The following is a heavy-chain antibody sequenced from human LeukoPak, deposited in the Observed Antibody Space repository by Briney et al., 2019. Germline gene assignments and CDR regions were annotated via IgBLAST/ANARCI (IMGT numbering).Heavy chain of an antibody. CDR2: INQLGSKT. V-gene: IGHV3-7*03. D-gene: IGHD3-22*01. Sequence: GGSLRLSRAASGFTFSSYWMTWVRQAPGKGLEWVANINQLGSKTLYVDSVKGRFTISRDNGKNSLYLQMNSLRAEDTALYYCAKGYYDSSGYLDVGDAFDIWGQGTMVTVSS. CDR3: AKGYYDSSGYLDVGDAFDI. J-gene: IGHJ3*02. CDR1: GFTFSSYW.